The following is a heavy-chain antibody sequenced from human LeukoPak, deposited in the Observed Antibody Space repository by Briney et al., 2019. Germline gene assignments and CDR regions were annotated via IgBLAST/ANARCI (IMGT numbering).Heavy chain of an antibody. J-gene: IGHJ5*02. V-gene: IGHV4-39*01. Sequence: SETLSLTCTVSGGSISSSSYYWGWIRQPPGKGLEWIGEINHSGSTNYNPSLKSRVTISVATSKNQFSLKLSSVTAADTAVFYCARHTYYYDSGSSRRGINWFDPWGQGTLVTVSS. CDR2: INHSGST. CDR3: ARHTYYYDSGSSRRGINWFDP. CDR1: GGSISSSSYY. D-gene: IGHD3-10*01.